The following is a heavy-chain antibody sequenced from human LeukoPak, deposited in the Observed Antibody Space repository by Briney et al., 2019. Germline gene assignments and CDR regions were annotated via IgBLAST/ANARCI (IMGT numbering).Heavy chain of an antibody. CDR3: SRGSGWLSVY. V-gene: IGHV3-49*03. Sequence: TGGSLTLSCTASGFTFGDYLMSWFRQAPGKGLVWICFISGGTTEYAASVEGRFPISRDDSTSIAYLQMNSLTTEDTAVYYCSRGSGWLSVYWGQGTLVTVSS. D-gene: IGHD6-19*01. CDR1: GFTFGDYL. CDR2: ISGGTT. J-gene: IGHJ4*02.